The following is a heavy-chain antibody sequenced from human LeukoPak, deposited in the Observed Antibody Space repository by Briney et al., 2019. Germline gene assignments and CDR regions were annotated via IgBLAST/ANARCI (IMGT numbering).Heavy chain of an antibody. J-gene: IGHJ3*02. CDR2: ISAYNGNT. D-gene: IGHD6-19*01. Sequence: ASVKVSCKASGYSFTSNVISWVRQAPGQGLEWMGWISAYNGNTNCAQKLQGRVTMTTDTSTSTAYMELRSLRSDDTAVYYCARFGLGKHIEVAGIPFDIWGQGTMVTVSS. V-gene: IGHV1-18*01. CDR3: ARFGLGKHIEVAGIPFDI. CDR1: GYSFTSNV.